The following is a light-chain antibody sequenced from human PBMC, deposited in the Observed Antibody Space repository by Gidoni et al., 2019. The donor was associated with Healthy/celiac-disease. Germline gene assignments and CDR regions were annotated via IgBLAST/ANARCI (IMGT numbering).Light chain of an antibody. CDR3: MQAPQAPNT. CDR1: QTLLHINGCNH. J-gene: IGKJ2*01. Sequence: VWPQSPPSLPVTPGEPSSSSCRSSQTLLHINGCNHLHWYLQRPGQSPQRLIDLGSNRASGVPDSFSGSGSGSDFTMKISRVEAEDVGVYYCMQAPQAPNTFGQGTKLEIK. CDR2: LGS. V-gene: IGKV2-28*01.